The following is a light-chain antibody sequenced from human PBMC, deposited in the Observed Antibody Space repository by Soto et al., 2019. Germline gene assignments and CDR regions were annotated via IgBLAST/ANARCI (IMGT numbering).Light chain of an antibody. J-gene: IGLJ1*01. CDR2: EVS. V-gene: IGLV2-14*01. CDR1: SSDVGGYDF. Sequence: QAVVTQPASVSGSPGQSITISCTGTSSDVGGYDFVSWYQHHPGKAPKLIIYEVSTRPSGVSNRFSGSKSGNTASLTISGLQAEDEADYYCSSYTSDWGVFGTGTKVTVL. CDR3: SSYTSDWGV.